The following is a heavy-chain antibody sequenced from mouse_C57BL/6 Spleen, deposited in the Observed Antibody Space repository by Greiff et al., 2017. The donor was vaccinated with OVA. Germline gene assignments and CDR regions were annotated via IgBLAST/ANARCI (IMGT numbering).Heavy chain of an antibody. Sequence: VQLQQSGPELVKPGASVKISCKASGYAFSSSWMNWVKQRPGKGLEWIGRIYPGDGDTNYNGKFKGKATLTADKSSSTAYMQRSSLTSEDSAVYFCAREGLVLQTYYFDYWGQGTTLTVSS. V-gene: IGHV1-82*01. CDR1: GYAFSSSW. CDR3: AREGLVLQTYYFDY. J-gene: IGHJ2*01. CDR2: IYPGDGDT.